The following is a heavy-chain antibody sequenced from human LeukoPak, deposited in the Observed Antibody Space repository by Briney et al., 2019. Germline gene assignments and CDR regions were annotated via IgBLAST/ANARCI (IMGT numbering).Heavy chain of an antibody. D-gene: IGHD3-10*01. CDR3: ARVGLRGVIILWFDP. CDR1: GGSISSYY. Sequence: SETLSLTCTVSGGSISSYYWSWIRQPPGKGREWIGYIYYSGSTNYNPSLKSRVTISVDTSKNQFSLKLSSVTAADTAVYYCARVGLRGVIILWFDPWGQGTLVTVSS. CDR2: IYYSGST. J-gene: IGHJ5*02. V-gene: IGHV4-59*01.